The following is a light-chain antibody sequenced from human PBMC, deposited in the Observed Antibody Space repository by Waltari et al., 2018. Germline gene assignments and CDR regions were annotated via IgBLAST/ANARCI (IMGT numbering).Light chain of an antibody. CDR1: QSVLYNSNNKNF. J-gene: IGKJ2*01. CDR2: WAS. CDR3: QQYYSTPYT. Sequence: DIVMTQSPDSLAVSLGERATINCKSNQSVLYNSNNKNFLAWYKHKAGQPPKLLIYWASTRESGVPDRFSGSGSGTDFTLTISTLQAEDVAVYYCQQYYSTPYTFGQGTKLEIK. V-gene: IGKV4-1*01.